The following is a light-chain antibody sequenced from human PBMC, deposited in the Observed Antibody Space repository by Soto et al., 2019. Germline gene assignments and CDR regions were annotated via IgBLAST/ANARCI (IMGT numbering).Light chain of an antibody. CDR3: QQYNSYWT. CDR2: AAF. J-gene: IGKJ1*01. CDR1: EDINSR. Sequence: DIQMTQSPSSVSASVGDRVTISCRASEDINSRLAWYQQKPGNAPKLLIYAAFILQSGVPSRFSGSGSGTEFTLTISSLQPDDFATYYCQQYNSYWTFGQGTKVDIK. V-gene: IGKV1D-16*01.